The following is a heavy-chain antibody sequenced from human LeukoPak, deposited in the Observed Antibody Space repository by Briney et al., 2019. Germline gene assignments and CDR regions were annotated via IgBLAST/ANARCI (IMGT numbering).Heavy chain of an antibody. V-gene: IGHV5-51*01. Sequence: GEPLKISCKASGYSFTSYWIAWVRQMPGKGLEWMGIINPADSDTRYSLPIQGQVTISADRSISTAYLQWSSLKASDTAMYYCARHRPNDSGYDRVYYYGMDVWGQGTTVTVSS. CDR1: GYSFTSYW. D-gene: IGHD5-12*01. CDR2: INPADSDT. CDR3: ARHRPNDSGYDRVYYYGMDV. J-gene: IGHJ6*02.